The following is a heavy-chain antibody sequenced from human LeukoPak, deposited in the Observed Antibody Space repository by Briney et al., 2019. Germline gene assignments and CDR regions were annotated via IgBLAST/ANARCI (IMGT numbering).Heavy chain of an antibody. D-gene: IGHD3-16*01. CDR3: ARGPEWGHIDY. CDR1: GGSFGGYY. CDR2: INHSGST. J-gene: IGHJ4*02. Sequence: SETLSLTCAVYGGSFGGYYWSWIRQPPGKGLEWIGEINHSGSTNYNPSLKSRVTISVDTSKNQSSLKLSTVTAADTAVYYCARGPEWGHIDYWGQGTLVTVSS. V-gene: IGHV4-34*01.